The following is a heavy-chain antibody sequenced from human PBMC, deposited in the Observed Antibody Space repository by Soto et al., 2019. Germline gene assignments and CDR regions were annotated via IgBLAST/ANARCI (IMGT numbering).Heavy chain of an antibody. V-gene: IGHV1-69*02. Sequence: QVQLVQSGAEVKKPGSSVKVSCKASGGTFSSYTISWVRQAPGQGLEWMGRIIPILGIANYAQKFQGRVTXTXXKSTSTAYMELSSLRSEDTAVYSCARGDDSSWFDPWGQGTLVTVSS. J-gene: IGHJ5*02. CDR2: IIPILGIA. CDR1: GGTFSSYT. D-gene: IGHD3-22*01. CDR3: ARGDDSSWFDP.